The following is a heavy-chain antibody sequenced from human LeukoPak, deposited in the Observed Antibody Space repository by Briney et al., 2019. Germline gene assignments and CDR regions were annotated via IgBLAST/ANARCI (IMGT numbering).Heavy chain of an antibody. D-gene: IGHD2-2*01. V-gene: IGHV1-46*01. J-gene: IGHJ6*02. CDR2: INPSGGST. CDR1: GYTFTSYY. Sequence: GASVKVSCKASGYTFTSYYMHWVRQAPGQGLEWMGIINPSGGSTSYAQKFQGRVTMTRDTSISTAYMELSSLRSEDTAVYYCARGCSSTSWSFYYYYCYGMDVWGQGTTVTVSS. CDR3: ARGCSSTSWSFYYYYCYGMDV.